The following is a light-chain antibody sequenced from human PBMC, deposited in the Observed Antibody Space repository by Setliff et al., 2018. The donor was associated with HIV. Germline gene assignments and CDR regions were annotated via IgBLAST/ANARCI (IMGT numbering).Light chain of an antibody. CDR1: SSDGGSYNV. Sequence: QSALAQPASVSGSPGQSITISCTETSSDGGSYNVVSWYQQHPGKAPKLMIYEGTKRPSGVSNRFSGSKSGNTASLTISGLQAEDEADYYCCSYTTSSTYVFGTGTKVTVL. CDR2: EGT. CDR3: CSYTTSSTYV. V-gene: IGLV2-14*02. J-gene: IGLJ1*01.